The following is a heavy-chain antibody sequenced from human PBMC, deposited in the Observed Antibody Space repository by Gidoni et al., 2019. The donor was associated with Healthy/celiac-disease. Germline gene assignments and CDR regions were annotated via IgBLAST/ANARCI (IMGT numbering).Heavy chain of an antibody. CDR2: IAYDGSNR. Sequence: QVQLVESGGGVVQPGRSLRRSCAASGFTFSSYVMHWVHQSPGKGLEWVAVIAYDGSNRYYADSVKGRFTISRDNSKNTLYLQMNSLRAEDTAVYYCAKPTYYYDSSYFDYWGQGTLVTVSS. D-gene: IGHD3-22*01. V-gene: IGHV3-30*18. J-gene: IGHJ4*02. CDR1: GFTFSSYV. CDR3: AKPTYYYDSSYFDY.